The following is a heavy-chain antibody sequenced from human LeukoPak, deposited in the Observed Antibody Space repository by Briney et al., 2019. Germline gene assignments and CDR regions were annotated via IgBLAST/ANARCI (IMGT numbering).Heavy chain of an antibody. CDR3: WTLCRRPGGGPGIFDY. CDR2: IKQDASEK. CDR1: GFTFSTYW. V-gene: IGHV3-7*01. J-gene: IGHJ4*02. D-gene: IGHD2-15*01. Sequence: GGSLRLSCAASGFTFSTYWMSWVRQAPGKGLEWVATIKQDASEKYYMDSVKGRFTISRDNPKNSLYLQMNSLRAEDTAVYYCWTLCRRPGGGPGIFDYWGQGTLVTVSS.